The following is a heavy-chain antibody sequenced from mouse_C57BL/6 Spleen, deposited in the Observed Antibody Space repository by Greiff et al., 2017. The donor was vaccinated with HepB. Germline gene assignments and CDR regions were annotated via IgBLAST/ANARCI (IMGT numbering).Heavy chain of an antibody. J-gene: IGHJ2*01. V-gene: IGHV1-82*01. CDR3: ARDPLGEVYYFDY. Sequence: VQLQQSGPELVKPGASVKISCKASGYAFSSSWMNWVKQRPGKGLEWIGRIYPGDGDTNYNGKFKGKATLTADKSSSTAYMQLSSLTSEDSAVYFCARDPLGEVYYFDYWGQGTTLTVSS. D-gene: IGHD3-3*01. CDR1: GYAFSSSW. CDR2: IYPGDGDT.